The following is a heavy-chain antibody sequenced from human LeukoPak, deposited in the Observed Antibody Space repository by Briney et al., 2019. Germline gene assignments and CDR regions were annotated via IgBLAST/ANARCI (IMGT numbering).Heavy chain of an antibody. CDR3: SKDIGVVVTAFNI. D-gene: IGHD2-21*02. J-gene: IGHJ4*01. CDR1: GFTFGDHA. Sequence: GRSLRLSCVASGFTFGDHAMHWVRQAPGKGLESVSGIGWNSGSVGYADSVKGRFTISRDNAKNSLYLQMNSLREEDTALYYCSKDIGVVVTAFNIWGHGTLVTVSS. CDR2: IGWNSGSV. V-gene: IGHV3-9*01.